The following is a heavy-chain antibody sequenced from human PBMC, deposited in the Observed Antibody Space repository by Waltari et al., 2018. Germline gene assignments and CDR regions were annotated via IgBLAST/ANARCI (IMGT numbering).Heavy chain of an antibody. V-gene: IGHV3-9*02. CDR1: VINPVEYG. J-gene: IGHJ6*02. CDR3: TRDLSPGGADV. Sequence: EVQLVESGGGLVQPGGSLRLPCVVSVINPVEYGIPWVRQAPGKGLEWVSGILWKSGYTGYADSVKGRFTISRNKPKNSLYLQMDSLRPEDTALYYCTRDLSPGGADVWGQGTTVTVS. D-gene: IGHD4-17*01. CDR2: ILWKSGYT.